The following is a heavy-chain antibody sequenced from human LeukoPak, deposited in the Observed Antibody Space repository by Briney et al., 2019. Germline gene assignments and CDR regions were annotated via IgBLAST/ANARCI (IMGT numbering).Heavy chain of an antibody. CDR3: ARDMYYYDSSGYDY. J-gene: IGHJ4*02. D-gene: IGHD3-22*01. CDR2: IRSSSSYI. CDR1: GFTFSSYS. Sequence: PGGSLRLSCAACGFTFSSYSMNWVRQAPGKGLEWVSSIRSSSSYIYYADSVKGRFTISRDNAKNSLYLQMNSLRAEDTAVYYCARDMYYYDSSGYDYWGQGTLVTVSS. V-gene: IGHV3-21*03.